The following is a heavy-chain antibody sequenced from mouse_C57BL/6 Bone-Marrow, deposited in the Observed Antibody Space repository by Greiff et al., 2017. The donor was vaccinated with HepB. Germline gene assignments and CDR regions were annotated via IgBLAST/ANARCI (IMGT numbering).Heavy chain of an antibody. Sequence: EVQVVESGGGLVKPGGSLKLSCAASGFTFSSYTMSWVRQTPEKRLEWVATISGGGGNTYYPDSVKGRFTISRDNAKNTLYLQMSSLRSEDTALYYCARNLYYDYGGYFDYWGQGTTLTVSS. CDR3: ARNLYYDYGGYFDY. V-gene: IGHV5-9*01. J-gene: IGHJ2*01. CDR2: ISGGGGNT. CDR1: GFTFSSYT. D-gene: IGHD2-4*01.